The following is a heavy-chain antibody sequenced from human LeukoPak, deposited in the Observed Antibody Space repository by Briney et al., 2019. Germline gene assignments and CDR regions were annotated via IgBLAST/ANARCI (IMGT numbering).Heavy chain of an antibody. Sequence: GGSLTLSCAASGFTFSSYSMNWVRQAPGKGLEWVSSISSSSSYIYYADSVKGRFTISRDNAKNSLYLQMNSLRAEDTAVYYCARDWSGYSHDAFDIWGQGTMVTVSS. D-gene: IGHD3-3*01. V-gene: IGHV3-21*01. CDR3: ARDWSGYSHDAFDI. CDR2: ISSSSSYI. CDR1: GFTFSSYS. J-gene: IGHJ3*02.